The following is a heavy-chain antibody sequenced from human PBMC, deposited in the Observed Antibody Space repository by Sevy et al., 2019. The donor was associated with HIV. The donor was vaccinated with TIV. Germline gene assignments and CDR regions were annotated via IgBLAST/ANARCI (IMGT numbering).Heavy chain of an antibody. CDR1: GFTFSDYY. Sequence: GGSLRLSCAASGFTFSDYYMSWVRQAPGKGLEWISYISSSGSTIYYADSVKGRFTISRDNAKNSLYLQMNSLGADDTAVYYCAREYTTFTTYITKGWFDPWGQGTLVTVSS. D-gene: IGHD3-10*01. J-gene: IGHJ5*02. CDR2: ISSSGSTI. CDR3: AREYTTFTTYITKGWFDP. V-gene: IGHV3-11*01.